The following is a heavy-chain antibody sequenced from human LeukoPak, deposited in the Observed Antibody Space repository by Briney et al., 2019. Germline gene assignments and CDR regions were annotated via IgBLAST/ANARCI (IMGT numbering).Heavy chain of an antibody. V-gene: IGHV3-7*01. CDR3: ARGVVAVAGTWYFDY. CDR2: IKQDGSEK. J-gene: IGHJ4*02. CDR1: GFTFSSYW. D-gene: IGHD6-19*01. Sequence: QPGGSLRLSCAASGFTFSSYWMSWVRQAPGKGLEWVANIKQDGSEKYYVDSVKGRFTISRDNAKNSLYLQMNSLRAEDTAVYYCARGVVAVAGTWYFDYWGQGTLVTVSS.